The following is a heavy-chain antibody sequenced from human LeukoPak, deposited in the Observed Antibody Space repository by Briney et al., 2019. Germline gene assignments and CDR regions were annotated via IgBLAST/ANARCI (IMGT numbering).Heavy chain of an antibody. CDR3: ARRVEYYDSSGYPGFDY. Sequence: SETLSLTCAVYGGSFSGYYWSWIRQPPGKGLEWIGEINHSGSTNYNPSLKSRVTISVDTSKNQFSLKLSSVTAADTAVYYCARRVEYYDSSGYPGFDYWGQGTLVTVSS. V-gene: IGHV4-34*01. D-gene: IGHD3-22*01. CDR2: INHSGST. CDR1: GGSFSGYY. J-gene: IGHJ4*02.